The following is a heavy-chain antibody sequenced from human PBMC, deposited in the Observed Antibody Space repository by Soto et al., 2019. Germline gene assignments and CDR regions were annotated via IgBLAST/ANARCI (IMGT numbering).Heavy chain of an antibody. CDR3: ARDWTYMTYISEDLGYDYYGMDV. CDR1: GFTVSSNY. CDR2: IYSGGST. Sequence: GGSLRLSCAASGFTVSSNYMSWVRQAPGKGLEWVSVIYSGGSTYYADSVKGRFTISRDNSKNTLYLQMNSLRAEDTAVYYCARDWTYMTYISEDLGYDYYGMDVWGQGTTVTVSS. V-gene: IGHV3-53*01. J-gene: IGHJ6*02. D-gene: IGHD3-16*01.